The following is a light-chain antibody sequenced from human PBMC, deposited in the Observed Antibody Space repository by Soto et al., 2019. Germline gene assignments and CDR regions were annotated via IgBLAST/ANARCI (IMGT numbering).Light chain of an antibody. CDR1: QSVSSTY. V-gene: IGKV3-20*01. J-gene: IGKJ1*01. CDR2: SSS. Sequence: ELVFSQSPGTLSLSPGDRATLYCRASQSVSSTYLAWYQQRPGQAPRLLIYSSSSRASGIPDRFSGSGSGTDFTLTISRLEPEDFAVYYCQQYRTSPPTWTFGQGTKVDIK. CDR3: QQYRTSPPTWT.